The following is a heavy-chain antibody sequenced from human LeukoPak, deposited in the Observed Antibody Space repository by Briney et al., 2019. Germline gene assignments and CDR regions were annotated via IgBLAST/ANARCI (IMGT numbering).Heavy chain of an antibody. CDR3: VKDQGECPGSRCYLRFLEY. D-gene: IGHD3-3*01. Sequence: GGSLRLSCAASVDNLSIYGMRWGPQAPGKGLEWVTFVRYDQSATVYADSVQGRFAISRDNSKNTVYLQMNSLRVEDTALYFCVKDQGECPGSRCYLRFLEYWGQGTLVIVSS. V-gene: IGHV3-30*02. CDR2: VRYDQSAT. J-gene: IGHJ4*02. CDR1: VDNLSIYG.